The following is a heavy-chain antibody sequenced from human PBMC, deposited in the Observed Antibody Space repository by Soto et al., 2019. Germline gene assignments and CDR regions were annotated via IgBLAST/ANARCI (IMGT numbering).Heavy chain of an antibody. V-gene: IGHV1-46*01. D-gene: IGHD3-22*01. J-gene: IGHJ3*02. CDR1: GYTFTSYY. CDR3: ARDRQGFTYYYDSSGYSDAFDI. CDR2: INPSGGST. Sequence: ASVKVSCKASGYTFTSYYMHWVRQAPGQGLEWMGIINPSGGSTSYAQKFQGRVTMTRDTSTSTVYMELSSLRSEDTAVYYCARDRQGFTYYYDSSGYSDAFDIWGQGTMVTVSS.